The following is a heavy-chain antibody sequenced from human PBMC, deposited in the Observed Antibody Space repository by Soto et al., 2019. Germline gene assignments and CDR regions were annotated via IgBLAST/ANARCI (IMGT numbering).Heavy chain of an antibody. CDR2: IWNDGSHA. Sequence: PGGSLRLSCEGSGFRFRSYGIQWVRQAPGKGLEWLGLIWNDGSHAYYADSVKGRFTISRDNSKNTVFLQVSNLRAEDTAVYFCARDQTDSGGYSDSWGQGTLVTVSS. D-gene: IGHD2-15*01. V-gene: IGHV3-33*01. CDR1: GFRFRSYG. J-gene: IGHJ4*02. CDR3: ARDQTDSGGYSDS.